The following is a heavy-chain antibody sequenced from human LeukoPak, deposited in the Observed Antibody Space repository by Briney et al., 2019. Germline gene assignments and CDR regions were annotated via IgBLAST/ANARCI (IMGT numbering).Heavy chain of an antibody. CDR2: IYYSGST. CDR1: GGSISSYY. J-gene: IGHJ6*02. CDR3: ARERYSSSWNGGGPYYYYGMDV. V-gene: IGHV4-59*01. D-gene: IGHD6-13*01. Sequence: SETLSLTCTVSGGSISSYYWSWIRQPPGKGLEWLGYIYYSGSTNYNPSLKSRVTISVDTSKNQFSLKLSSVTAADTAVYYCARERYSSSWNGGGPYYYYGMDVWGQGTTVTVSS.